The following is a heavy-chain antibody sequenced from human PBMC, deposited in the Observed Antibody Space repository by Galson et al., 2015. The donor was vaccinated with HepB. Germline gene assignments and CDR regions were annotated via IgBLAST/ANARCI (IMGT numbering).Heavy chain of an antibody. CDR3: ARDWDADYYDSSGYYGAFDI. Sequence: SLRLSCAASGFTFSSYWMSWVRQAPGKGLEWVANIKQDGSEKYYVDSVKGRFTISRDNAKNSLYLQMNSLRAEDTAVYYCARDWDADYYDSSGYYGAFDIWGQGTMVTVSS. CDR1: GFTFSSYW. J-gene: IGHJ3*02. CDR2: IKQDGSEK. V-gene: IGHV3-7*03. D-gene: IGHD3-22*01.